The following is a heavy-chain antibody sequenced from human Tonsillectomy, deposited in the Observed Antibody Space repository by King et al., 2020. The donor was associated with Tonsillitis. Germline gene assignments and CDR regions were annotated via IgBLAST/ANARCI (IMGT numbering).Heavy chain of an antibody. J-gene: IGHJ4*02. CDR1: GFIFSTYG. V-gene: IGHV3-30*02. CDR2: IRDDGRDI. D-gene: IGHD3-16*01. Sequence: HVQLVESGGGVVQPGGSLRLSCAASGFIFSTYGFHWVRQAPGKGLEWVAFIRDDGRDIYYTDSVKGRFTLSRDNSKNTVYLQMNSLRAEDTAIYYCAKDRHIPWGRFFAYWGQGTLVTVSS. CDR3: AKDRHIPWGRFFAY.